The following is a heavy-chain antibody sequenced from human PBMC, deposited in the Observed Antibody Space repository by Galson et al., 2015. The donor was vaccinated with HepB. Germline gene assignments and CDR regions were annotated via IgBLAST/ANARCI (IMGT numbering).Heavy chain of an antibody. CDR3: ARGGLYDILTGRMDV. J-gene: IGHJ6*02. D-gene: IGHD3-9*01. CDR2: ISGSGGST. V-gene: IGHV3-23*01. Sequence: SLRLSCAASGFTFSSYAMSWVRQAPGKGLEWVSAISGSGGSTYYADSVKGRFTFSRDNSKNTLYLQMNSLRAEDTAVYYCARGGLYDILTGRMDVWGQGTTVTASS. CDR1: GFTFSSYA.